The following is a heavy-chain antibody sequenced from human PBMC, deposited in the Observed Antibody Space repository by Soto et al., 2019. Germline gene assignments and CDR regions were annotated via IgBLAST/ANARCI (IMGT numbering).Heavy chain of an antibody. CDR3: AREKGQQSDPGVDY. CDR2: ISSSSSYI. CDR1: GFTFSSYS. J-gene: IGHJ4*02. Sequence: EVQLVESGGGLVKPGGSLRLSCAASGFTFSSYSMNWVRQAPGTGLEWVSSISSSSSYIYYADSVKGRFTISRDNAKNSLYLQMNGLRAEDTAVYYCAREKGQQSDPGVDYWGQGTLVTVSS. D-gene: IGHD3-10*01. V-gene: IGHV3-21*01.